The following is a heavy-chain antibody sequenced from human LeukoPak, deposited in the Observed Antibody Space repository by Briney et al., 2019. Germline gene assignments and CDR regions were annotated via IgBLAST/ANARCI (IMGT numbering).Heavy chain of an antibody. Sequence: SETLSLTCTVSGGSISSYYWSWIRQPPGKGLEWIGYIYYSGSTNYNPSLKSRVTISVDTSKNQFSLKLSSVTAADTAVYYCARGGMGYSGYEVYYYYYYMDVWGKGTTVTVSS. CDR1: GGSISSYY. V-gene: IGHV4-59*01. CDR2: IYYSGST. CDR3: ARGGMGYSGYEVYYYYYYMDV. J-gene: IGHJ6*03. D-gene: IGHD5-12*01.